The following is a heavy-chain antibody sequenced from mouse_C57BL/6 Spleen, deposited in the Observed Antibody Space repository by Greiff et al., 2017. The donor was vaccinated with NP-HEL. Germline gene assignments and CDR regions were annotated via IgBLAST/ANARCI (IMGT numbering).Heavy chain of an antibody. CDR2: IYPGDGDT. Sequence: VQLQQSGAELVKPGASVKISCKASGYAFSSYWMNWVKQRPGKGLEWIGQIYPGDGDTNYNGKFKGKATLTADKSSSTAYMQLSSLTSEDSAVYFCARGDYSNLRYPYAMDYWGQGTSVTVSS. V-gene: IGHV1-80*01. CDR3: ARGDYSNLRYPYAMDY. D-gene: IGHD2-5*01. J-gene: IGHJ4*01. CDR1: GYAFSSYW.